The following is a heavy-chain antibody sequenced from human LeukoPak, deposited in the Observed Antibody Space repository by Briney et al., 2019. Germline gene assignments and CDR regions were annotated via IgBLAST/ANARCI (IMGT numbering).Heavy chain of an antibody. CDR2: IYTSGST. J-gene: IGHJ4*02. CDR1: GGSISSGSYY. D-gene: IGHD2-15*01. V-gene: IGHV4-61*02. Sequence: PSQTLSLTCTVSGGSISSGSYYWSWIRQPAGKGLEWIGRIYTSGSTNYNPSLKSRVTISVDTSKNQFSLKLSSVTAADTAVYYCARAPSARGGDLPRGIDYWGQGTLVTVSS. CDR3: ARAPSARGGDLPRGIDY.